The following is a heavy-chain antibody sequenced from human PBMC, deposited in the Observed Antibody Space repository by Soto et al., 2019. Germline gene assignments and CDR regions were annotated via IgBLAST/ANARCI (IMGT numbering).Heavy chain of an antibody. Sequence: PSETLSLTCTISGGSISIYYWSWIRQPPGKGLEWIGYIYYSGSTNYNPSLKSRVTISVDTSKNQFSLKLSSVTAADTAVYYCASSPDTAMVPPGYGMDVWGQGTTVTV. CDR3: ASSPDTAMVPPGYGMDV. CDR2: IYYSGST. D-gene: IGHD5-18*01. CDR1: GGSISIYY. V-gene: IGHV4-59*01. J-gene: IGHJ6*02.